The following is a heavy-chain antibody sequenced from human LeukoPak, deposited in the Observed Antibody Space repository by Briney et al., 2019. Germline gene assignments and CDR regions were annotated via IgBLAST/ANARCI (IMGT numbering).Heavy chain of an antibody. J-gene: IGHJ4*02. D-gene: IGHD3-22*01. CDR3: ARDRYYDSSGYIYDY. Sequence: ASVKVSCKVSGYTLTELSMHWVRQAPGQGLEWMGWINPNSGGTNYAQKFQGRVTMTRDTSISTAYMELSRLRSDDTAVYYCARDRYYDSSGYIYDYWGQGTLVNVSS. V-gene: IGHV1-2*02. CDR2: INPNSGGT. CDR1: GYTLTELS.